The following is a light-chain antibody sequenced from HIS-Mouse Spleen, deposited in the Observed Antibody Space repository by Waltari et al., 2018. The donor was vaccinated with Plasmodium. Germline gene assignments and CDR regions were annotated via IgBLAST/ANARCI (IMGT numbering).Light chain of an antibody. Sequence: ELVLTQSPGPLSLSPGERATLPCRASQSVSSSYLAWYQQKPGPAPRLLIHGACSRATGIPDRFSGSGSGTDFTLTISRLEPEDFAVYYCQQYGSSPRTFGQGTKVEIK. CDR1: QSVSSSY. J-gene: IGKJ1*01. CDR2: GAC. CDR3: QQYGSSPRT. V-gene: IGKV3-20*01.